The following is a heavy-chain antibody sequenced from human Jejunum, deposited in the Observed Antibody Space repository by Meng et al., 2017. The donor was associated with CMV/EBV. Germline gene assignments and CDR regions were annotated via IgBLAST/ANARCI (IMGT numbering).Heavy chain of an antibody. CDR1: YISTGNAY. Sequence: YISTGNAYWGWIRQPPGKGLEWIGCISHSGSTFFHPSLESRVTLSVDTSKNQFSLKLSSVAAADTAVYYCARSLAPTVSMYNWFDSWGQGTLVTVSS. V-gene: IGHV4-30-4*08. D-gene: IGHD4-17*01. J-gene: IGHJ5*01. CDR2: ISHSGST. CDR3: ARSLAPTVSMYNWFDS.